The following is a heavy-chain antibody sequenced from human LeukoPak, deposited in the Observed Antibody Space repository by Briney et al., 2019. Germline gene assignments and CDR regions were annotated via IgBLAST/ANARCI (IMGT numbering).Heavy chain of an antibody. V-gene: IGHV3-9*03. D-gene: IGHD4-17*01. CDR2: ISWNSGSI. Sequence: GGSLRLSCAASGFTFDDYAMHRVREAPGKGLEWVSGISWNSGSIGYTDSVKGQFTISRDNAKNSLYLQMNSLRAEDMALYYCAKDIGDGDWGFDYWGQGTLVTVSS. J-gene: IGHJ4*02. CDR1: GFTFDDYA. CDR3: AKDIGDGDWGFDY.